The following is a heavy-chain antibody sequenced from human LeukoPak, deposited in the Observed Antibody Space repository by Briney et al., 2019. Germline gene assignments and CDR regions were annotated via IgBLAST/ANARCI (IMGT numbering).Heavy chain of an antibody. CDR2: VSNSGDYI. Sequence: GGSLRLSCAASGFSFSSYRMNWVRQAPGKGLEWVSSVSNSGDYIHYADSVKGRFTISRDNSKNSLYLQMNSLRAEDTAVYYCARGFYGSAYGAGSFDYWRQGTLVTVSS. CDR1: GFSFSSYR. CDR3: ARGFYGSAYGAGSFDY. J-gene: IGHJ4*02. D-gene: IGHD3-10*01. V-gene: IGHV3-21*06.